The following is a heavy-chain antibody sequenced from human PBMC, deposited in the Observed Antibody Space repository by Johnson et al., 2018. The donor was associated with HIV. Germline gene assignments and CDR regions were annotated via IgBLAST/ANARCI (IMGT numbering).Heavy chain of an antibody. V-gene: IGHV3-7*01. CDR2: IQEDGSQI. CDR1: TFTFRNYW. J-gene: IGHJ3*02. CDR3: AKDFVAFWGRPADAFDI. D-gene: IGHD3-16*01. Sequence: VQLVESGGDLVQPGGSLRLSCVASTFTFRNYWMSWVRQAPGKGLEWVGNIQEDGSQIHYMDSVKGRFTISKDNSKITLYLQVKSLRAEDTAVYYCAKDFVAFWGRPADAFDIWGQGTMVTVSS.